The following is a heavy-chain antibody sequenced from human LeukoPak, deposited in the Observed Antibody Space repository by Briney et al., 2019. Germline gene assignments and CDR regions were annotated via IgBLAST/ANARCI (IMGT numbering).Heavy chain of an antibody. D-gene: IGHD2-2*02. V-gene: IGHV1-18*01. CDR3: ARLEDIVVVPAAIEGYFQH. CDR2: ISAYNGNT. Sequence: ASVKVSYKASGYTFTSYGISWVRQAPGQGLEWMGWISAYNGNTNYAQKLQGRVTMTTDTSTSTAYMELRSLRSDDTAVYYCARLEDIVVVPAAIEGYFQHWGQGTLVTVSS. CDR1: GYTFTSYG. J-gene: IGHJ1*01.